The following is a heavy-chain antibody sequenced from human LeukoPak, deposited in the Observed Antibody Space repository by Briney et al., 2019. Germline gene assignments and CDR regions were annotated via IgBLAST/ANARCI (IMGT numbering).Heavy chain of an antibody. D-gene: IGHD2-15*01. J-gene: IGHJ4*02. CDR1: GGTFSSYA. CDR2: IIPILGIA. Sequence: ASVKASCKASGGTFSSYAISWVRQAPGQGLEWMGRIIPILGIANYAQRFQGRVTITADKSTSTAYMELSSLRSEDTAVYYCARVGGKYCSGGSCYLFDYWGQGTLVTVSS. CDR3: ARVGGKYCSGGSCYLFDY. V-gene: IGHV1-69*04.